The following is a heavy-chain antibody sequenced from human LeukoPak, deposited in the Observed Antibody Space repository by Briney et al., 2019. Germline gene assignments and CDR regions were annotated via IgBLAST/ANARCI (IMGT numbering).Heavy chain of an antibody. CDR2: ISGSGGST. CDR3: AKDVGSSGYYGFDY. D-gene: IGHD3-22*01. J-gene: IGHJ4*02. Sequence: GESLKISCKGSGYSFTSYWIGWVRQAPGKGLEWVSAISGSGGSTYYADSVKGRFTISRDNSKNTLYLQMNSLRAEDPAVYYCAKDVGSSGYYGFDYWGQGTLVTVSS. CDR1: GYSFTSYW. V-gene: IGHV3-23*01.